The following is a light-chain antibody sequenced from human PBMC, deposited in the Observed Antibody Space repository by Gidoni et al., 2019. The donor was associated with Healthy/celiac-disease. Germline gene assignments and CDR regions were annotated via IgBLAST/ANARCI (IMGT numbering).Light chain of an antibody. CDR1: QDISNY. CDR2: DAS. J-gene: IGKJ4*01. Sequence: EIKMTQSPSSLSASVGDRVTITCQASQDISNYLNWYQQKPGKAPKLLIYDASNLETGVPSRFSGSGSGTDFTFTISSLQPEDIATYYCQQYDNLPLTFXGXTKVEIK. CDR3: QQYDNLPLT. V-gene: IGKV1-33*01.